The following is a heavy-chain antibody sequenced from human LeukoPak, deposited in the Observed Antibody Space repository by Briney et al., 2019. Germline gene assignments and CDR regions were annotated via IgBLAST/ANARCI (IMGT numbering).Heavy chain of an antibody. CDR2: ISDSGTT. J-gene: IGHJ4*02. CDR3: ARGSYYYGSGSQTPSYDY. D-gene: IGHD3-10*01. V-gene: IGHV4-4*09. Sequence: PSETLSLTCTVSGGSINGYYWNWIRQTPGKGLEWVGSISDSGTTNHNPSLKSRVTISVDTSKNQFSLKLSSVTAADTAVYYCARGSYYYGSGSQTPSYDYWGQGTLVTVSS. CDR1: GGSINGYY.